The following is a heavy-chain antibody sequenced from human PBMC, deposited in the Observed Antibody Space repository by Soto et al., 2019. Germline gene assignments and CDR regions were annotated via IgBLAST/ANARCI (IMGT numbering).Heavy chain of an antibody. D-gene: IGHD4-17*01. CDR3: ARGRLRWWANDAFDI. V-gene: IGHV4-30-2*01. CDR1: GGYISGGYYS. CDR2: IYNSGST. Sequence: SETLSLTCAVSGGYISGGYYSWSRIRQPPGKGLEWIGFIYNSGSTNYNPSLKSRVTISVDTSKNQFSLKLSSVTAADTAVYYCARGRLRWWANDAFDIWGQGTMVTVSS. J-gene: IGHJ3*02.